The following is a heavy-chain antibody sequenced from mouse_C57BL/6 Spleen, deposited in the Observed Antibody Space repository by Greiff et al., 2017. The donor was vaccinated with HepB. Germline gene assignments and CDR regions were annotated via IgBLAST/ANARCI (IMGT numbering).Heavy chain of an antibody. CDR1: GFTFSSYA. CDR2: ISDGGSYT. J-gene: IGHJ3*01. D-gene: IGHD2-4*01. V-gene: IGHV5-4*01. CDR3: ARDRDYEGY. Sequence: EVKLVESGGGLVKPGGSLKLSCAASGFTFSSYAMSWVRQTPEKRLEWVATISDGGSYTYYPDNVKGRFTISRDNAKNNLYLQMSHLKSEDTAMYYCARDRDYEGYWGQGTLVTVSA.